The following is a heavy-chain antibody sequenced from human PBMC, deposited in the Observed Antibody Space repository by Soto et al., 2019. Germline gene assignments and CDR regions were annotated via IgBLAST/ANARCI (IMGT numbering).Heavy chain of an antibody. Sequence: SETLSLTCAVSGGSISSSNWWSWVRQPPGKGLEWIGEIYHSGSTNYNPSLKSRVTISVDKSKNQFSLKLSSVTAADTAVYYCARASAASAPYYFDYWGQGTLVTVSS. CDR3: ARASAASAPYYFDY. D-gene: IGHD6-13*01. J-gene: IGHJ4*02. CDR2: IYHSGST. CDR1: GGSISSSNW. V-gene: IGHV4-4*02.